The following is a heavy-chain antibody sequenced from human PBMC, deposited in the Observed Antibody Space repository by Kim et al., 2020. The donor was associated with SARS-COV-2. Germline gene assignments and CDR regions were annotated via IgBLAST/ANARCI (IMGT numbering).Heavy chain of an antibody. V-gene: IGHV3-64*02. J-gene: IGHJ4*02. CDR1: GFTLTNYE. Sequence: GGSLRLSSAASGFTLTNYEMHWVRQAPGKGLEYVSGISRDGGRTYYADSVKGRFTISRDNSKNTLYLQMGSLGAEDMAVYYCARRGSAAHYYDYWGQGTLVTVSS. D-gene: IGHD3-22*01. CDR3: ARRGSAAHYYDY. CDR2: ISRDGGRT.